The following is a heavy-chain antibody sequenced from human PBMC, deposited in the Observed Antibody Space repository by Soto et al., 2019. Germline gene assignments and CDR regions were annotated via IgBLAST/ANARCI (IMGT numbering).Heavy chain of an antibody. V-gene: IGHV1-18*01. CDR1: GYTFTTHG. Sequence: QVQLVQSGAEVKKPGASVKVSCKASGYTFTTHGISWVRQAPGQGLEWMGWVSGDNGHTNYAQRLQGRVTMTTDTSTNTAYMELRSLRSDDTAVYYFARDLVYCRIGTCYRELFDPWGQGTLVTVSS. CDR3: ARDLVYCRIGTCYRELFDP. D-gene: IGHD2-15*01. J-gene: IGHJ5*02. CDR2: VSGDNGHT.